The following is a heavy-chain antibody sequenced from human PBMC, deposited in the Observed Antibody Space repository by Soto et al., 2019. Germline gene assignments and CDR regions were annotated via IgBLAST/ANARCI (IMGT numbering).Heavy chain of an antibody. J-gene: IGHJ6*04. CDR3: ARALDYDSSAHYGRGV. Sequence: EVLLVESGGGLVQPGGSLRLSCAASGFTVSSNYMSWVRQAPGKGLEWVSVIYGGGSTYYADSVKGRFTISRDNSKISLFHDMNSLSADNTAVYYCARALDYDSSAHYGRGVWGDGTTVTVSS. V-gene: IGHV3-66*01. CDR2: IYGGGST. D-gene: IGHD3-22*01. CDR1: GFTVSSNY.